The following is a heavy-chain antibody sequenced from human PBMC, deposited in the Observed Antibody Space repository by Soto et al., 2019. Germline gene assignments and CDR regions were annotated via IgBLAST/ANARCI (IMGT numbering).Heavy chain of an antibody. J-gene: IGHJ6*02. CDR1: GYTLTELS. V-gene: IGHV1-24*01. Sequence: ASVKVSCKVSGYTLTELSMHWVRQAPGKGLEWMGGFDPEDGETIYAQKFQGRVTMTEDTSTDTAYTELSSLRSEDTAVYYCSGAAMVFGDYYYGMDVWGQGTTVTV. CDR2: FDPEDGET. D-gene: IGHD3-3*01. CDR3: SGAAMVFGDYYYGMDV.